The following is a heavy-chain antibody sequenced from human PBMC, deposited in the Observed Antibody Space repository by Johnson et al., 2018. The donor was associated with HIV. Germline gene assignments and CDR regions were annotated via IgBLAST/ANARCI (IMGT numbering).Heavy chain of an antibody. CDR2: ISYDGSNK. J-gene: IGHJ3*02. V-gene: IGHV3-30-3*01. Sequence: QVQLVESGGGVVRPGGSLRLSCAASGFTFDDYDMTWVRQGPGKGLEWVAVISYDGSNKYYADSVKGRFIISRDNSKNTVYLQMNSLRAEDTAVYYCARGVDGAFDIWGQGTMVTVSS. D-gene: IGHD3-10*01. CDR1: GFTFDDYD. CDR3: ARGVDGAFDI.